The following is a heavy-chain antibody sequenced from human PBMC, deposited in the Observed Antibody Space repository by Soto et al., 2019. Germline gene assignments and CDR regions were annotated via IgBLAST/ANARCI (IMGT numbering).Heavy chain of an antibody. CDR3: ARLGGYCSSTSCYGFYGMDV. CDR2: INHSGST. J-gene: IGHJ6*02. V-gene: IGHV4-34*01. CDR1: GGSFSGYY. D-gene: IGHD2-2*01. Sequence: PSETLSLTCAVYGGSFSGYYWTWIRQPPGTGLEWIGEINHSGSTNYNPSLKGRVTISVDTSKNQFSLKVSSVTVADTAVYYCARLGGYCSSTSCYGFYGMDVWGQGTTVTVSS.